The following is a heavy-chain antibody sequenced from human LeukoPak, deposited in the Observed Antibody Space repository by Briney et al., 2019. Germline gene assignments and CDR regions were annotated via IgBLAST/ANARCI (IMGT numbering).Heavy chain of an antibody. CDR2: ISGNGGST. J-gene: IGHJ4*02. Sequence: HTGGSLRLSCAASGFTFSSYAMSWVRQAPGKGLEWVSAISGNGGSTYYADSVKGRFTISRDNSKNTLYLQMNSLRAEDTAVYYCAKDPDRYSSGWYCDYWGQGTLVTVSS. CDR3: AKDPDRYSSGWYCDY. CDR1: GFTFSSYA. D-gene: IGHD6-19*01. V-gene: IGHV3-23*01.